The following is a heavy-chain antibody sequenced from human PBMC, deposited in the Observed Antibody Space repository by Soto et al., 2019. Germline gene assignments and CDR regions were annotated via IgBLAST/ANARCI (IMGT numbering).Heavy chain of an antibody. CDR3: AKDPSNPGIAVAGTDAFDI. D-gene: IGHD6-19*01. J-gene: IGHJ3*02. V-gene: IGHV3-23*01. CDR2: ISGSGGST. CDR1: GFTFSSYA. Sequence: GGSLRLSCAASGFTFSSYAMSWVRQAPGKGLEWVSVISGSGGSTFYADSVKGRFTISRDNSKNTLYLQMNSPRAEDTAVYYCAKDPSNPGIAVAGTDAFDIWGQGTMVTVSS.